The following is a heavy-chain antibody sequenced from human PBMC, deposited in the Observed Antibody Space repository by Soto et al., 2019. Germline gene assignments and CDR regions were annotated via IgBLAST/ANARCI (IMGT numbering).Heavy chain of an antibody. CDR2: TYYRSKWYN. CDR1: GDSVSSNSAA. Sequence: SHTLSLTCAISGDSVSSNSAAWNWIRQSPSRGLEWLGRTYYRSKWYNDYAVSVGSRITINPDTSKNQFSLQLNSVTPEDTAVYYCAREQQLWPLNDAFDIWGQGTMVTVSS. D-gene: IGHD5-18*01. J-gene: IGHJ3*02. V-gene: IGHV6-1*01. CDR3: AREQQLWPLNDAFDI.